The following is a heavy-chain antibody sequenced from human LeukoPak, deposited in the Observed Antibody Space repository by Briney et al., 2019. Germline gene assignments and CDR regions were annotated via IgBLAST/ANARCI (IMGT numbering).Heavy chain of an antibody. CDR3: ARPGYCSSTSCYFWFDP. J-gene: IGHJ5*02. Sequence: SETLSLTCTVSGGSISSYYWSWIRQPPGKGLEWIGYIYYSGSTNYNPSLKSRATISVDTSKNQFSLKLSSVTAADTAVYYCARPGYCSSTSCYFWFDPWGQGTLVTVSS. D-gene: IGHD2-2*01. CDR2: IYYSGST. V-gene: IGHV4-59*01. CDR1: GGSISSYY.